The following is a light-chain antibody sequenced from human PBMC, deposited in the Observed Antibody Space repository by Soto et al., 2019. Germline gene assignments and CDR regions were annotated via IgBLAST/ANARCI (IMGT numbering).Light chain of an antibody. J-gene: IGLJ3*02. CDR1: SSNIGSYT. CDR3: AAWDDSLIGPV. CDR2: SNN. V-gene: IGLV1-44*01. Sequence: QSVLTQPPSASGTPGQRVTISCSGSSSNIGSYTVNWYQQLPGTAPKLLIYSNNQRPSGVPDRFSGSKSGTSASLAISGLQSEDEADYYCAAWDDSLIGPVFSGGTKLTVL.